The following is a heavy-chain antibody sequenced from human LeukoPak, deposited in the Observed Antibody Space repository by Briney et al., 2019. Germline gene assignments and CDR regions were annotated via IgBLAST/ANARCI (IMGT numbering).Heavy chain of an antibody. J-gene: IGHJ6*03. CDR2: IYTSGST. V-gene: IGHV4-61*02. CDR3: ARGTKQQFDTGFQNYYYYYMDV. Sequence: SQTLSLTRTVSGGSISSGNYYWSWIRQPAGKELEWIGRIYTSGSTNYNPSLKSRITISVDTSKNQFSLKLTSVTAADTAVYYCARGTKQQFDTGFQNYYYYYMDVWGKGTTVTVSS. D-gene: IGHD6-13*01. CDR1: GGSISSGNYY.